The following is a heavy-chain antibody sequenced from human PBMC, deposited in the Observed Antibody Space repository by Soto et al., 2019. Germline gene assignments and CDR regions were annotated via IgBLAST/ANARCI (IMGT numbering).Heavy chain of an antibody. V-gene: IGHV4-30-4*01. J-gene: IGHJ4*02. D-gene: IGHD4-4*01. CDR2: IYYSGST. Sequence: SETLSLTCTISGGSISSGDYYWSWIRQPPGKGLEWIGYIYYSGSTYYNPSLKSRVTISVDTSKNQFSLKLSSVTAADTAVYYCARDGLYSLDYWGQGTLVTVSS. CDR3: ARDGLYSLDY. CDR1: GGSISSGDYY.